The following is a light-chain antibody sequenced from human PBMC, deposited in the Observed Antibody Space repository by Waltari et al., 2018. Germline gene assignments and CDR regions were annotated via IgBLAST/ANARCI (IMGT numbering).Light chain of an antibody. J-gene: IGLJ2*01. V-gene: IGLV1-51*01. CDR3: GTWDSSLSGNVV. CDR1: TSNIENNY. Sequence: QSVLTQPPSVSAAPGQTVTISCSGSTSNIENNYVSWYQQLPGTAPKVLIYDDEKRPSGIPDRFSGSKSGTSATLGITGLQTADEADYYCGTWDSSLSGNVVFGGGTKLTVL. CDR2: DDE.